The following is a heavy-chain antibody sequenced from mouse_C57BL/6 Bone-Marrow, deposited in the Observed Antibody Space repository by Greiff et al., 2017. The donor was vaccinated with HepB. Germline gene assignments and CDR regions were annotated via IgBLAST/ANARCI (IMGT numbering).Heavy chain of an antibody. Sequence: EVMLVESGGGLVQPGGSLSLSCAASGFTFTDYYMSWVRQPPGKALEWLGFIRNKANGYTTEYSASVKGRFTISRDNSQSILYLQMNALRAEDSATYYCARSLYSNLYAMDYWGQGTSVTVSS. D-gene: IGHD2-5*01. V-gene: IGHV7-3*01. CDR1: GFTFTDYY. J-gene: IGHJ4*01. CDR3: ARSLYSNLYAMDY. CDR2: IRNKANGYTT.